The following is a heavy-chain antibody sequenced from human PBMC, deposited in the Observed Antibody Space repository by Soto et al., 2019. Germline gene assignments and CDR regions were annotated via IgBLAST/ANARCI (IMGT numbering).Heavy chain of an antibody. Sequence: GGSLRLSCAASGFTFSNAWMSWVRQAPGKGLEWVGRIKSKTDGGTTDYAAPVKGRFTISRDDSKNTLYLQMNSLKTEDTAVDYCTTDRKWLDLADWGQGTLVTVSS. D-gene: IGHD6-19*01. J-gene: IGHJ4*02. CDR2: IKSKTDGGTT. CDR1: GFTFSNAW. CDR3: TTDRKWLDLAD. V-gene: IGHV3-15*01.